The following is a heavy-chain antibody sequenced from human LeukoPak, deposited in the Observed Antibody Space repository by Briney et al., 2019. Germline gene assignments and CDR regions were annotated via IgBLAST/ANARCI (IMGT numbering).Heavy chain of an antibody. D-gene: IGHD2-2*01. CDR2: IIPIFGTA. Sequence: SEKVSCKASGGTFSSYAISWVRQAPGQGLEWMGGIIPIFGTANYAQKFQGRVTITTDESTSTAYMELSSLRSEDTAVYYCARGPSIVVVPAAIANYYYYYMDVWGKGTTVTVSS. CDR3: ARGPSIVVVPAAIANYYYYYMDV. J-gene: IGHJ6*03. V-gene: IGHV1-69*05. CDR1: GGTFSSYA.